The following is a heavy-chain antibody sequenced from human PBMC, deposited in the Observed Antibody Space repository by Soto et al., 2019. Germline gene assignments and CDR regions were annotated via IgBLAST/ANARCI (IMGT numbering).Heavy chain of an antibody. V-gene: IGHV4-59*01. D-gene: IGHD6-19*01. CDR2: IFYTGST. CDR3: ARVDSGWHDY. CDR1: GGSISSYY. Sequence: SETLSLTCTVSGGSISSYYWSWIRQPPGKGLEWIGYIFYTGSTDYNPSLKSRVTISVDTSTNEFSLKLPSVTAADTAVYYCARVDSGWHDYWGQGTLVTVSS. J-gene: IGHJ4*02.